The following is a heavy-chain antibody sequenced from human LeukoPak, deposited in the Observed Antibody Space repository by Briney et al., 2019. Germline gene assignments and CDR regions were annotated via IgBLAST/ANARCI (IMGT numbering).Heavy chain of an antibody. V-gene: IGHV3-21*01. Sequence: GGSLRLSCAASGFTVSSDYMSWVRQAPGKGLEWVSSISSSSSYIYYADSVKGRFTISRDNAKNSLYLQMNSLRAEDTAVYYCARVKYGYLVDYWGQGTLVTVSS. CDR1: GFTVSSDY. CDR3: ARVKYGYLVDY. D-gene: IGHD3-16*02. J-gene: IGHJ4*02. CDR2: ISSSSSYI.